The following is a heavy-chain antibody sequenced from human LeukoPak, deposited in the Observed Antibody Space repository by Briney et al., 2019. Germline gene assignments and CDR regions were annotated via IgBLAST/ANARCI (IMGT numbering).Heavy chain of an antibody. J-gene: IGHJ5*02. D-gene: IGHD6-13*01. V-gene: IGHV1-8*02. CDR3: ARGYSSSWYTNWFDP. CDR1: GYTFTGYY. Sequence: ASVKVSCKASGYTFTGYYMHWVRQAPGQGLEWMGWMNPNSGNTGYAQKFQGRVTMTRNTSISTAYMELSSLRSEDTAVYYCARGYSSSWYTNWFDPWGQGTLVTVSS. CDR2: MNPNSGNT.